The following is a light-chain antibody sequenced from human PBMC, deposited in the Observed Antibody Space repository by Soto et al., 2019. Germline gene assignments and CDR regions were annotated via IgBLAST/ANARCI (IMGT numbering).Light chain of an antibody. CDR3: QQSRGT. CDR2: GAS. J-gene: IGKJ1*01. Sequence: EIVMTQSPATLSVSPGERATLSCRASQSVSSNLAWYQQKPGQAPRLLIYGASTRATSIPARFSGSGSGTEFTRTISSLQSEDFAVYYCQQSRGTFGQGTKVEIK. V-gene: IGKV3-15*01. CDR1: QSVSSN.